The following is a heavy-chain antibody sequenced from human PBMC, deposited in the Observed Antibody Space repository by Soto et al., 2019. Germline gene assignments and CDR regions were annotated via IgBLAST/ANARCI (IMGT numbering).Heavy chain of an antibody. CDR2: VYSSGTT. CDR3: ARDIGSYAYGEGY. Sequence: PSETLSLTGSVSGGSINSYWWSWIRQPAGKGLEWIGRVYSSGTTDYNPSLNSRATLSVETSKNQFSLKLSSVTAADTAVYYCARDIGSYAYGEGYWGQGIQVTVSS. CDR1: GGSINSYW. D-gene: IGHD2-21*01. V-gene: IGHV4-4*07. J-gene: IGHJ4*02.